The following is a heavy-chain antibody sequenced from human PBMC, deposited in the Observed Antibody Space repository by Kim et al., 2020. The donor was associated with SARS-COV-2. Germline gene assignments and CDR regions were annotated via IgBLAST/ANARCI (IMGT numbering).Heavy chain of an antibody. CDR2: IYYSGST. J-gene: IGHJ6*02. V-gene: IGHV4-39*01. CDR3: ARLSYCFSTSCYGNYGMDV. D-gene: IGHD2-2*01. CDR1: GGSISSSSYY. Sequence: SETLSLTCTVSGGSISSSSYYWGWIRQPPGKGLEWIGSIYYSGSTYYNPSLKSRVTISVDTSKNQFSLKLSSVTAADTAVYYCARLSYCFSTSCYGNYGMDVWGQGTTVTVSS.